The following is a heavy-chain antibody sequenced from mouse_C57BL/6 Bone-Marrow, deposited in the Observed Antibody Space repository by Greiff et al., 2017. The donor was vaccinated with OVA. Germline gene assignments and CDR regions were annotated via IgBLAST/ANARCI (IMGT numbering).Heavy chain of an antibody. J-gene: IGHJ1*03. Sequence: LVESGPELVKPGASVKLSCKASGYTFTSYDINWVKQRPGQGLEWIGWIYPRDGSTKYNEKFKGKATLTVDTSSSTAYMELHSLTSEDSAVYFCAREGNYWYFDVWGTGTTVTVSS. CDR2: IYPRDGST. CDR1: GYTFTSYD. CDR3: AREGNYWYFDV. D-gene: IGHD2-1*01. V-gene: IGHV1-85*01.